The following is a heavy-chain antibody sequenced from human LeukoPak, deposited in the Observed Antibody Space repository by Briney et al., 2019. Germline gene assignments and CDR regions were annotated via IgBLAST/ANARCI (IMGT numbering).Heavy chain of an antibody. CDR3: AKDQIAAAGIPNDAFDI. D-gene: IGHD6-13*01. Sequence: PGGSLRLSCAASRFIFSSYAMNWVRQAPGKGLEWVSAISGSGGSIQYADSVKGRFTISRDNSKNTLYLQMNSLRAEDTAVYYCAKDQIAAAGIPNDAFDIWGQGTMVTVSS. J-gene: IGHJ3*02. CDR2: ISGSGGSI. V-gene: IGHV3-23*01. CDR1: RFIFSSYA.